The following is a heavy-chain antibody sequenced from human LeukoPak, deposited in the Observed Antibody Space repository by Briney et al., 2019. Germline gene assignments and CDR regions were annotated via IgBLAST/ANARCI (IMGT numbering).Heavy chain of an antibody. D-gene: IGHD4/OR15-4a*01. J-gene: IGHJ3*02. CDR3: ARTSMVVTGDAFDI. V-gene: IGHV4-34*01. Sequence: SETLSLTCAVYGGSFSGYYWSWIRQPPGKGLEWIGEINHSGSTNYNPSLKSRVTISVDTSKNQFSLKLSSVTAADTAVYYCARTSMVVTGDAFDIWGQGTMVPVSS. CDR1: GGSFSGYY. CDR2: INHSGST.